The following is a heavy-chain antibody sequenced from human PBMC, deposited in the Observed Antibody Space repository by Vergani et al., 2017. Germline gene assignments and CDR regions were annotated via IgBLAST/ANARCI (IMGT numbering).Heavy chain of an antibody. CDR3: ARGPDGYCSSTSCYKNYYYMDV. J-gene: IGHJ6*03. CDR2: IYYSGST. Sequence: QVQLQESGPGLVKPSQTLSLTCTVSGGSISSGGYYWSWIRQHPGKGLEWIGYIYYSGSTYYNPSLKSRVTISVDTSKNQFSLKLSSVTAADTAVYYCARGPDGYCSSTSCYKNYYYMDVWGKG. V-gene: IGHV4-31*03. D-gene: IGHD2-2*02. CDR1: GGSISSGGYY.